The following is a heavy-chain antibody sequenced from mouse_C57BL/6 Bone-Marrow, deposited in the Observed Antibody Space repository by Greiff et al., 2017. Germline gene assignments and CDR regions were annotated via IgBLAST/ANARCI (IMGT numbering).Heavy chain of an antibody. V-gene: IGHV7-3*01. Sequence: EVQRVPSVGCLAQPGGSLRLSCPASGFTFPDYYMSLFRQPPGKALEWLGFIRNKANGYTTEYSSSVKGRFTISRDNSQSILYLQMNALIAEDSANYCCASLFAYWGQGTLVTVSA. CDR2: IRNKANGYTT. J-gene: IGHJ3*01. CDR1: GFTFPDYY. CDR3: ASLFAY.